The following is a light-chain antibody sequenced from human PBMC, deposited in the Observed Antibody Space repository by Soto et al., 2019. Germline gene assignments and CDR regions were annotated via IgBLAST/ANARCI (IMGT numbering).Light chain of an antibody. CDR1: QSISSY. CDR3: KKYTSYPWT. V-gene: IGKV1-9*01. J-gene: IGKJ1*01. Sequence: IHMTQSPSSLSASVGYRVSITCRASQSISSYLNWYQQKPGKAPNLMIYAAYTLQSGVHSRFSGSGSGTQFTLTIRSMQPEDFATYYCKKYTSYPWTCGQGHKGDLK. CDR2: AAY.